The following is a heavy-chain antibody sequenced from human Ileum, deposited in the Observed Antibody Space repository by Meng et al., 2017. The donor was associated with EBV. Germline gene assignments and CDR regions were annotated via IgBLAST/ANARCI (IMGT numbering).Heavy chain of an antibody. CDR3: ASSDYYRSDY. CDR1: GGSISRSDW. D-gene: IGHD3-22*01. CDR2: TSHSGST. V-gene: IGHV4-4*02. J-gene: IGHJ4*02. Sequence: QVQLQVSGPGLVKPSETLSLTCAVSGGSISRSDWWSWVRQPPGKGLEWIGETSHSGSTNYSPSLKSRVTISLDKSKNQLSLKLNSVTAADTAVYYCASSDYYRSDYWGQGTLVTVFS.